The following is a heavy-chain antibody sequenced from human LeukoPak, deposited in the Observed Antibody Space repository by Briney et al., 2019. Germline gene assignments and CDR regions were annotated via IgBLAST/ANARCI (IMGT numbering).Heavy chain of an antibody. D-gene: IGHD6-6*01. CDR2: ISYDGSNK. Sequence: GGSLRLSCAASGFTFSSYAMHWVRQAPGKGLEWVAVISYDGSNKYYADSVKGRFTISRDNSKNTLYLQMNSLRAEDTAVYYCARVVGARQVGYFDYWGQGTLVTVSS. J-gene: IGHJ4*02. V-gene: IGHV3-30-3*01. CDR3: ARVVGARQVGYFDY. CDR1: GFTFSSYA.